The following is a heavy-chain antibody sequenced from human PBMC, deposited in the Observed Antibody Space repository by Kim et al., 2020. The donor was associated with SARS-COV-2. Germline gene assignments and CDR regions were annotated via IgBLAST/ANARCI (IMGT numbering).Heavy chain of an antibody. CDR2: NT. Sequence: NTNHNPSLKSRVTISVDTSKNQFSLKLSSVTAADTAVYYCARGRGYTAMFWGQGTMVTVSS. D-gene: IGHD5-18*01. J-gene: IGHJ3*01. V-gene: IGHV4-61*02. CDR3: ARGRGYTAMF.